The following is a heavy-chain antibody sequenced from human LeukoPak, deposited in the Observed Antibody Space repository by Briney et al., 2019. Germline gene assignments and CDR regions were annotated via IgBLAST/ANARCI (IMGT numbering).Heavy chain of an antibody. D-gene: IGHD6-19*01. CDR2: MNPNSGNT. CDR1: GYTFTGYY. V-gene: IGHV1-8*02. J-gene: IGHJ4*02. CDR3: ARGFDSSGWFILFDY. Sequence: AASVKVSCKASGYTFTGYYMHWVRQAPGQGLEWMGWMNPNSGNTGYAQKFQGRVTMTRNTSISTAYMELSSLRSEDTAVYYCARGFDSSGWFILFDYWGQGTLVTVSS.